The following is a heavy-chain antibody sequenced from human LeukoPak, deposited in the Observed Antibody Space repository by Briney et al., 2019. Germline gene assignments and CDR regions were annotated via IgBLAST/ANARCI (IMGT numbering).Heavy chain of an antibody. V-gene: IGHV4-34*01. CDR2: INHSGST. CDR1: GGSFSGYY. J-gene: IGHJ6*03. CDR3: ARGRFPQPIVVVPAAISHYYMDV. D-gene: IGHD2-2*01. Sequence: AEILSLTCALYGGSFSGYYWSWLRQPPGKGLECIGEINHSGSTNYNPSLKSRVTISVDTSKNQFSLKLSSVTAADTAVYYCARGRFPQPIVVVPAAISHYYMDVWGKGTTVTVSS.